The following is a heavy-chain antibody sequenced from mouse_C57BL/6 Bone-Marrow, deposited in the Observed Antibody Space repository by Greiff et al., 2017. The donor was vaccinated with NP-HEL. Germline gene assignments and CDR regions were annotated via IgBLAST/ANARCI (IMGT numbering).Heavy chain of an antibody. CDR3: TTYQVSFDY. J-gene: IGHJ2*01. CDR2: IDPENGDT. CDR1: GFNIKDDY. D-gene: IGHD6-2*01. Sequence: VQLKQSGAELVRPGASVKLSCTASGFNIKDDYMHWVKQRPEQGLEWIGWIDPENGDTEYASKFQGKATITADTSSNTAYLQLSSLTSEDTAVYYCTTYQVSFDYWGQGTTLTVSS. V-gene: IGHV14-4*01.